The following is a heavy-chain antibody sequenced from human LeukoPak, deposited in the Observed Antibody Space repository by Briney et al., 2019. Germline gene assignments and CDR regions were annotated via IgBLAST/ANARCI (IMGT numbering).Heavy chain of an antibody. D-gene: IGHD6-13*01. Sequence: SETLSLTCTVSGGSISSYYWSWIRQPPGKGLEWIGYIYYRGSTNYNPSLKSRVTISVDTSKNQFSLKLSSVTAADTAVYYCARARSSSFSRGWFDPWGQGTLVTVSS. CDR2: IYYRGST. CDR1: GGSISSYY. J-gene: IGHJ5*02. V-gene: IGHV4-59*01. CDR3: ARARSSSFSRGWFDP.